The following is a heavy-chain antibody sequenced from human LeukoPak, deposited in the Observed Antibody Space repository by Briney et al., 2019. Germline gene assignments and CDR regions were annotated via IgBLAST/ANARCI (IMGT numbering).Heavy chain of an antibody. Sequence: ASVKVSCKASGYTFSNYDINWVRQATGQGLEWMGWIDPNSGGTNYAQKFQGRVTMTRDTSISTAYMELSRLRSDDTAVYYCARDPLSTMVRGVIIPRFDPWGQGTLVTVSS. CDR3: ARDPLSTMVRGVIIPRFDP. CDR2: IDPNSGGT. CDR1: GYTFSNYD. V-gene: IGHV1-2*02. D-gene: IGHD3-10*01. J-gene: IGHJ5*02.